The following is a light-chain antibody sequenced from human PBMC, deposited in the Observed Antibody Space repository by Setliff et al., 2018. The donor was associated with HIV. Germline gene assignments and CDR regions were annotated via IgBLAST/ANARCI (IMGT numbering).Light chain of an antibody. Sequence: SALTQPASVSGSPGQSITISCTGTSNDIGGYSYVSWYQQYPGKAPKMMIYDVSKRPSGVSNRFSASKAGNMASLTISGLQPEDEADYYCCSYTSSSTRRFGTGTRSPS. CDR3: CSYTSSSTRR. J-gene: IGLJ1*01. CDR2: DVS. CDR1: SNDIGGYSY. V-gene: IGLV2-14*03.